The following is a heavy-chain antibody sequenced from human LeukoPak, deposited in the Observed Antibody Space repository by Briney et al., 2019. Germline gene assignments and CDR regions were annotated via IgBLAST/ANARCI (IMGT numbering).Heavy chain of an antibody. CDR3: ASLIYDSSGYYFDS. D-gene: IGHD3-22*01. CDR1: GGSISTYS. J-gene: IGHJ4*02. CDR2: THYSGST. V-gene: IGHV4-59*08. Sequence: PSETLSLTCTVSGGSISTYSWTWIRQSPGKGLEWMGYTHYSGSTNHNPSLKSRLTISVDTSKNQFSLKLSSVTAADTAVYHCASLIYDSSGYYFDSWGQGTLVTVSS.